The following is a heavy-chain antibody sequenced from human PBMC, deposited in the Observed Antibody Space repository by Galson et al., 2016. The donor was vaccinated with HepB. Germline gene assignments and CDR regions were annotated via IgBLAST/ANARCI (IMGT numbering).Heavy chain of an antibody. Sequence: CAISGDSVSSNSAGWNWIRQSPSRGLEWLGRTFYRSNWQNDYAESVKSRITINPDTSKNQFSLQLNSLTPGDTAVYYCARSYLLGRGFGWWGQGTLVTVSS. CDR3: ARSYLLGRGFGW. J-gene: IGHJ4*02. CDR1: GDSVSSNSAG. D-gene: IGHD3-3*01. V-gene: IGHV6-1*01. CDR2: TFYRSNWQN.